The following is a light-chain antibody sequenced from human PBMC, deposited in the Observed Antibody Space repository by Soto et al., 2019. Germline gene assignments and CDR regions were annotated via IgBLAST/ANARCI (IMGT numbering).Light chain of an antibody. J-gene: IGKJ1*01. CDR1: QSVSSN. V-gene: IGKV3-15*01. Sequence: EIVMTQSPATLSASPGERATLSCWASQSVSSNLAWYQQKPGQAPRLLIYGASTRATGIPAKFSGSGSGTEFTLTMSSLQSEYFAVYYCQQYDNWPRKFGQG. CDR2: GAS. CDR3: QQYDNWPRK.